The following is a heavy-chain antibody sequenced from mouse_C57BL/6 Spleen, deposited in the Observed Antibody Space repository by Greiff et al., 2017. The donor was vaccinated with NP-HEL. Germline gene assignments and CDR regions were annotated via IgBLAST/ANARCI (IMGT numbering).Heavy chain of an antibody. CDR1: GYSFTGYY. CDR3: ARKAGLLLDWYFDV. J-gene: IGHJ1*03. Sequence: VQLQQSGPELVKPGASVKISCKASGYSFTGYYMNWVKQSPEKSLEWIGEINPSTGGTTYNQKFKAKATLTVDKSSSTAYMQLKSLTSEDSAVYYCARKAGLLLDWYFDVWGTGTTVTVSS. V-gene: IGHV1-42*01. D-gene: IGHD2-3*01. CDR2: INPSTGGT.